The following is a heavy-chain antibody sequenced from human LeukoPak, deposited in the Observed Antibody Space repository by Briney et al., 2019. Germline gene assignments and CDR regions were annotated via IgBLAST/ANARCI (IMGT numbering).Heavy chain of an antibody. CDR1: GFTFSSYA. Sequence: GSLRLSCAASGFTFSSYAMSWVRQAPGKGLEWVSAISGSGGSTYYADSVKGRFTISRDNSKNTLYQQMNSLRAEDTAVYYCAKDLGRFGELLNFDYWGQGTLVTVSS. CDR2: ISGSGGST. CDR3: AKDLGRFGELLNFDY. V-gene: IGHV3-23*01. J-gene: IGHJ4*02. D-gene: IGHD3-10*01.